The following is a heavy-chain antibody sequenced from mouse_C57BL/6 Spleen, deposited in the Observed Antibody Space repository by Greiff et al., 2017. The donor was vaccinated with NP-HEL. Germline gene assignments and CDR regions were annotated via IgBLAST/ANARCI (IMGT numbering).Heavy chain of an antibody. Sequence: QVQLQQSGAELVKPGASVKISCKASGYAFSSYWMNWVKQRPGKGLEWIGQIYPGDGDTNYNGKFKGKATLTADKSSSTAYMQLSSLTSEDSAVYFCARSFTWVDYFDYWGQGTTLTVSS. CDR1: GYAFSSYW. V-gene: IGHV1-80*01. CDR2: IYPGDGDT. D-gene: IGHD1-1*02. J-gene: IGHJ2*01. CDR3: ARSFTWVDYFDY.